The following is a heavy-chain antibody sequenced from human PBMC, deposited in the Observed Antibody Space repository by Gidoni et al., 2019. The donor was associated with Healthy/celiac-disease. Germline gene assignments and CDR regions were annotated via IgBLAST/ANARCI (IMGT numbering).Heavy chain of an antibody. CDR1: GGSFSGYY. Sequence: QVQLQQWGAGLLKPSETLSLTCAVYGGSFSGYYWSWIRQPPGKGLEWSGEINHSGSTNYNPSLKSRVTIAVDTSKNQFSLKLSSVTAADTAAYYCARGGAARRTEDYWGQGTLVTVSS. J-gene: IGHJ4*02. D-gene: IGHD6-6*01. CDR3: ARGGAARRTEDY. V-gene: IGHV4-34*01. CDR2: INHSGST.